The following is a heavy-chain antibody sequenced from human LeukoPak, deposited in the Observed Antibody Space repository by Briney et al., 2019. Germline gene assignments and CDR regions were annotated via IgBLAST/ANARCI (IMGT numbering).Heavy chain of an antibody. Sequence: PGGSLRLSCAASGFTFSSYAMSWVRQAPGKGLEWVSAISGSGGSTYYADSVKGRFTISRDNSKNTLYLQMNSLRAEDTAVYYCAKDYALKPYDFWSGYPYYFDYWGQGTLVTVSS. CDR1: GFTFSSYA. V-gene: IGHV3-23*01. J-gene: IGHJ4*02. D-gene: IGHD3-3*01. CDR3: AKDYALKPYDFWSGYPYYFDY. CDR2: ISGSGGST.